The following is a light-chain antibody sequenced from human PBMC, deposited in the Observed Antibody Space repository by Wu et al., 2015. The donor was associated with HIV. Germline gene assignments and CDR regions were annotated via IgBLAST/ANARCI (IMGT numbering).Light chain of an antibody. CDR1: QGIGSW. J-gene: IGKJ3*01. V-gene: IGKV1-12*01. CDR2: AAS. Sequence: DIQMTQSPSSVSASVGDRLTITCRASQGIGSWLVWYQQKPGKAPKLLIYAASSLQSGVPSRFSGRGSGTEFTLTINSLQPEDFATYFCQQANSFPFTFGLDQSGFET. CDR3: QQANSFPFT.